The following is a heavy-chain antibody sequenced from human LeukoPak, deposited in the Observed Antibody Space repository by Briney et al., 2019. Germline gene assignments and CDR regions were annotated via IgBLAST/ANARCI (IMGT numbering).Heavy chain of an antibody. CDR2: IYYSGST. CDR3: ASSTSTDPQLDP. V-gene: IGHV4-59*12. D-gene: IGHD2/OR15-2a*01. Sequence: PSETLSLTCTVSGGSISSYYWSWIRQPPGKGLEWIGYIYYSGSTNYNPSLKSRVTMSVDTSKNQFSLNLTSVTAADTAVYFCASSTSTDPQLDPWGQGTLVTVSS. CDR1: GGSISSYY. J-gene: IGHJ5*02.